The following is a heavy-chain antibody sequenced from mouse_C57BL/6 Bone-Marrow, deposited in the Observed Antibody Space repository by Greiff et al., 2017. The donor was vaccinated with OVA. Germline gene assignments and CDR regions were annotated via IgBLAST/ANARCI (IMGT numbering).Heavy chain of an antibody. CDR2: IDPSDSYT. V-gene: IGHV1-59*01. J-gene: IGHJ3*01. CDR1: GYTFTSYW. D-gene: IGHD1-1*01. CDR3: ARWTVAAY. Sequence: VQLQQPGAELVRPGTSVKLSCKASGYTFTSYWMHWVKQRPGQGLEWIGVIDPSDSYTNYNQKFKGKATLTVDTSSSTAYMQLSSLTSEDSAVYYCARWTVAAYWGQGTLVTVSA.